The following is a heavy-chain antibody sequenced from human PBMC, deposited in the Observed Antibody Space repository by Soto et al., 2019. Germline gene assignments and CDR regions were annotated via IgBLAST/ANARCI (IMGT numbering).Heavy chain of an antibody. V-gene: IGHV4-39*01. Sequence: SETLSLTCTVSGGSISSSSYYWGWIRQPPGKGLEWIGSIYYSGSTYYNPSLKSRVTISVDTSRNQFSLKLSSVTAADTAVYYCARPRSITGTTGTAFDIWGQGTMVTVSS. J-gene: IGHJ3*02. CDR3: ARPRSITGTTGTAFDI. D-gene: IGHD1-20*01. CDR1: GGSISSSSYY. CDR2: IYYSGST.